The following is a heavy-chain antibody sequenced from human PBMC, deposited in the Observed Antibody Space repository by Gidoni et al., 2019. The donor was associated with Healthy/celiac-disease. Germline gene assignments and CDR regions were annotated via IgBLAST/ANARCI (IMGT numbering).Heavy chain of an antibody. D-gene: IGHD1-7*01. CDR3: TLKGKTGTTTNYYGMDV. Sequence: EVQLVESGGGLVQPGGSLKLSCAASGFTFSGSAMHWVRQASGKGLEWVGRIRSKANSYATAYAASVKGRFTISRDDSKNTAYLQMNSLKTEDTAVYYCTLKGKTGTTTNYYGMDVWGQGTTVTVSS. J-gene: IGHJ6*02. V-gene: IGHV3-73*02. CDR1: GFTFSGSA. CDR2: IRSKANSYAT.